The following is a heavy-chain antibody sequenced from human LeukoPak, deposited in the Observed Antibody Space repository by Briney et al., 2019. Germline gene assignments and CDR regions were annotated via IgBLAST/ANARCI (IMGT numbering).Heavy chain of an antibody. CDR3: ARGGGTDEYFQH. J-gene: IGHJ1*01. Sequence: SETLSLTCTVSGGSIGSGSYYWSWIRQPAGKGLEWIGRIYTSGSTNYNPSLKSRVTISVDTSKNQFSLKLSSVTAADTAVYYCARGGGTDEYFQHWGQGTLVTVSS. CDR2: IYTSGST. CDR1: GGSIGSGSYY. V-gene: IGHV4-61*02.